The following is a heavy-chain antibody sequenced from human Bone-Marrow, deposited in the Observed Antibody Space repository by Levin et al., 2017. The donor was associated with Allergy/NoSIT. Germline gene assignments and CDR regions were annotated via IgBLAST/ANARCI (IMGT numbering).Heavy chain of an antibody. CDR3: ARVSIGATSTPLDY. J-gene: IGHJ4*02. V-gene: IGHV3-21*01. D-gene: IGHD5-12*01. Sequence: GASVKVSCAASRFPLSRYPMNWVRQAPGKGLEWVSSINSDSTYIFYADSVKGRFTISRDNAQNSLYLQLSSLRAEDTAVYYCARVSIGATSTPLDYWGQGALVTVSS. CDR1: RFPLSRYP. CDR2: INSDSTYI.